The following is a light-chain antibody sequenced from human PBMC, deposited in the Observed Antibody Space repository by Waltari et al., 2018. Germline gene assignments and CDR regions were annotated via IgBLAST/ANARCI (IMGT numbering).Light chain of an antibody. Sequence: DIVMTQSPDSLAVSLGERDTINCKSSQNVLYSSNNKNYLAWYQQKPGQSPNLLIYWASTRESGVPDRFSGSGSGTDFTLTISSLQAEDVAVYYCQQYYSTPYTFGQGTKLEIK. V-gene: IGKV4-1*01. CDR1: QNVLYSSNNKNY. CDR3: QQYYSTPYT. J-gene: IGKJ2*01. CDR2: WAS.